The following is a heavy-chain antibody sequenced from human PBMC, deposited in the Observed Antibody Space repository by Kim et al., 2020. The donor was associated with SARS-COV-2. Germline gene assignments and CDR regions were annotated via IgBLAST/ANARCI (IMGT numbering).Heavy chain of an antibody. CDR1: GGSISSGGYY. CDR3: VRIAVAGTIDY. J-gene: IGHJ4*02. Sequence: SETLSLTCTVSGGSISSGGYYWSWIRQHPGKGLEWIGYIYYSGSTYYNPSLKSRVTISVDTSKNQFSLKLSSVTAADTAVYYCVRIAVAGTIDYWGQGTLVTVSS. V-gene: IGHV4-31*03. D-gene: IGHD6-19*01. CDR2: IYYSGST.